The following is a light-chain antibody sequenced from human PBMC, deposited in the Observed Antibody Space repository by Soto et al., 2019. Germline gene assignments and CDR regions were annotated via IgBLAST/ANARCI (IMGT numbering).Light chain of an antibody. J-gene: IGKJ2*01. CDR1: QSVSSSY. Sequence: EIVLTQSPGTLSLSPGERATLSCRASQSVSSSYLAWYQQKPGQAPRLLIYGASSRATGIPDRFSGSGSGTDFTLTISRLEPEDFAVYYCQQYGSSPPYTFVHGTKLEIK. CDR3: QQYGSSPPYT. CDR2: GAS. V-gene: IGKV3-20*01.